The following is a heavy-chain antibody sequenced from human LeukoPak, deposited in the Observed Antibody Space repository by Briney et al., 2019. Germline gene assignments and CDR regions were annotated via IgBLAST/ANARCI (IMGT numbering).Heavy chain of an antibody. J-gene: IGHJ4*02. CDR3: ARDLRVTMNGGAAH. CDR1: GFTFSSYA. CDR2: ISGSGSPT. V-gene: IGHV3-48*03. D-gene: IGHD3-10*01. Sequence: GGSLRLSCAASGFTFSSYAMNWVRQAPGMGLEWVSYISGSGSPTFYADSVKGRFTISRDNAKNSLYLQMNSLRAEDTAVYYCARDLRVTMNGGAAHWGQGTLVSVSS.